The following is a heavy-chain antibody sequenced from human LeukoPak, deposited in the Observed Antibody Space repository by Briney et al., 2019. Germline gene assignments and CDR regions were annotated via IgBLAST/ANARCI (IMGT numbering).Heavy chain of an antibody. CDR1: GFTFRSYS. V-gene: IGHV3-48*01. CDR2: ISSSSSTI. CDR3: AKGPRNGMDV. J-gene: IGHJ6*02. Sequence: TGGSLRLSCAASGFTFRSYSMNWVRQAPGKGLEWVSYISSSSSTIYYADFVKGRFTISRDNAKNSLYVQMNSLRAEDTAVYYCAKGPRNGMDVWGQGTTVTVSS.